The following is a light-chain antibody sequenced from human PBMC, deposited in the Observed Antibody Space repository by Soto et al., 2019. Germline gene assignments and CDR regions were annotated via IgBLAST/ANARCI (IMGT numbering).Light chain of an antibody. CDR2: DAS. Sequence: EIVLTQSPATLSLSPGERATLSCRASQSVSSYFAWYQQKPGQAPRLLIYDASNRATGIPARFSGSGSGTDFTLPISSLEPEDFAVYYCRQRSNWPMYTFGQGTKLEIK. V-gene: IGKV3-11*01. CDR1: QSVSSY. J-gene: IGKJ2*01. CDR3: RQRSNWPMYT.